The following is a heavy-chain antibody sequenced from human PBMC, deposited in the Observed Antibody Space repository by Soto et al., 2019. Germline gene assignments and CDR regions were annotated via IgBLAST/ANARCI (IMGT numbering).Heavy chain of an antibody. J-gene: IGHJ6*02. CDR2: INPSGGST. V-gene: IGHV1-46*01. CDR3: ARDIGSSSRDYYYGMDV. CDR1: GYTFTSYY. D-gene: IGHD6-6*01. Sequence: VKVSCKASGYTFTSYYMHWVLQAPGQGLEWMGIINPSGGSTSYTQKFQGRVTMTRDTSTSTVYMELSSLRSEETAVYYCARDIGSSSRDYYYGMDVWGQGTTVTVSS.